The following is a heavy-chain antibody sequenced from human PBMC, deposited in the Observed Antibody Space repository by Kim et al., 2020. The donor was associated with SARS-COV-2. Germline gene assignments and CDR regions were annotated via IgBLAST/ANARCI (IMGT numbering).Heavy chain of an antibody. V-gene: IGHV4-39*01. CDR3: GRHELHCGDEYYGM. J-gene: IGHJ6*01. D-gene: IGHD1-26*01. CDR2: LYYEGRT. CDR1: GTSIRNSAYY. Sequence: SETLSLTCFASGTSIRNSAYYWGWIRQPPGKGLEWIGSLYYEGRTYYNSSLKSRVTISVDTSKNQLSLKMTSVIATDTAVYYCGRHELHCGDEYYGM.